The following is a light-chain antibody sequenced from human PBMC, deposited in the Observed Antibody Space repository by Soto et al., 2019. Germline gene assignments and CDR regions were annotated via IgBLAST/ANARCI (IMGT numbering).Light chain of an antibody. CDR1: SSNIGAGYD. J-gene: IGLJ3*02. CDR2: GNS. CDR3: QSYDISLSGGV. V-gene: IGLV1-40*01. Sequence: QPVLTQPPSVSGAPGQRVTISCTGSSSNIGAGYDVHWYQQLPGTAPKLLIYGNSNRPSGVPDRFSGSKSGTSASLAITGLRAEDEADYYCQSYDISLSGGVFGGGTKLTVL.